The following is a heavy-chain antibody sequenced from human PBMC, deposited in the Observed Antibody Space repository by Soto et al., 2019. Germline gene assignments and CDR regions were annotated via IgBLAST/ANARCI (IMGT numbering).Heavy chain of an antibody. CDR1: GGSISSSNW. J-gene: IGHJ3*01. Sequence: LRETLSLTCAVSGGSISSSNWWSWVRQPPGKGLEWIGEIYHGGSTNYNPSLKSRVTISVDKSKNQFSLKLSSVTAADTAVYYCAGGLSSVVFDVWGQGTMVTVSS. CDR2: IYHGGST. D-gene: IGHD6-19*01. CDR3: AGGLSSVVFDV. V-gene: IGHV4-4*03.